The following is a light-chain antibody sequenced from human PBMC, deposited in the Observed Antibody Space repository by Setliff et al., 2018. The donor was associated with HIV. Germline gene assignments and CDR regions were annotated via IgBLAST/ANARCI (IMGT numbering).Light chain of an antibody. V-gene: IGLV1-40*01. CDR1: SSNIGAGYD. CDR2: GNN. J-gene: IGLJ1*01. CDR3: QSYDISLDGSV. Sequence: QSVLTQPPSVSGAPGQRVTISCTGSSSNIGAGYDVHWYQQLPGTAPKLLIYGNNNRPSGVPDRFSGSKSGTSASLAITGLQAEDEADYYCQSYDISLDGSVFGSGTKVTVL.